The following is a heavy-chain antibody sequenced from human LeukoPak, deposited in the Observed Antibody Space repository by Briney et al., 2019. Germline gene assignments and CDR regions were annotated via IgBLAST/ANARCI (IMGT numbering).Heavy chain of an antibody. CDR1: GYTFTGYY. J-gene: IGHJ4*02. V-gene: IGHV1-2*02. CDR3: AREGYCISTTCSSFDY. CDR2: INPNSGGT. D-gene: IGHD2-2*01. Sequence: ASVKVSCKASGYTFTGYYMHWVRQAPGQGLEWMGWINPNSGGTNYAQKFQGRVTMTRDTSISTAYMELSRLRSDDTAVYYCAREGYCISTTCSSFDYWGQGTLVIVSS.